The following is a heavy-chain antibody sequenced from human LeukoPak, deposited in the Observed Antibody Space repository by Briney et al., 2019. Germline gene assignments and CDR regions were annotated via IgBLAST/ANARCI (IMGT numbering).Heavy chain of an antibody. CDR2: IYYSGST. V-gene: IGHV4-39*01. D-gene: IGHD4/OR15-4a*01. J-gene: IGHJ3*02. Sequence: PSETLSLTCTVSGGSISSSSYYWGWIRQPPGKGLEWIGRIYYSGSTYYNPSLKSRDTISVDTSKNQFSLKLSSVTAADTAVYYCARVRDEDAFDIWGQGTMVTVSS. CDR1: GGSISSSSYY. CDR3: ARVRDEDAFDI.